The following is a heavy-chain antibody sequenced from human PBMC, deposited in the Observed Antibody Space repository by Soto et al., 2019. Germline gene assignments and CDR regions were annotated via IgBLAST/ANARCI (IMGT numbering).Heavy chain of an antibody. CDR2: IYPGDSDT. J-gene: IGHJ4*02. V-gene: IGHV5-51*01. CDR3: ARLRYCSSTSCYKSSYYFDY. D-gene: IGHD2-2*02. CDR1: GYSFTSYW. Sequence: PGESLKISCKGSGYSFTSYWIGWVRQMPGKGLEWMGIIYPGDSDTRYSPSFQGQVTISADKSISTAYLQWSSLKASDTAMYYCARLRYCSSTSCYKSSYYFDYWGQGTLVTVSS.